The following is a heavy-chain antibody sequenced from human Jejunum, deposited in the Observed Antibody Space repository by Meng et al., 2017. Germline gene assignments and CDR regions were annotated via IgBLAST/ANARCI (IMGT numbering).Heavy chain of an antibody. CDR2: IHPNTGGI. V-gene: IGHV1-2*02. CDR3: AAVCFSCFDDFDF. D-gene: IGHD2-21*01. J-gene: IGHJ3*01. Sequence: ASVKVSCKASGYTFTGYYMHWIRQAPGQGLEWMGWIHPNTGGIEYAQNFKGRVTMTRDTYINTAYMELNRLTSDDTAVYYCAAVCFSCFDDFDFWGQGTMVTVSS. CDR1: GYTFTGYY.